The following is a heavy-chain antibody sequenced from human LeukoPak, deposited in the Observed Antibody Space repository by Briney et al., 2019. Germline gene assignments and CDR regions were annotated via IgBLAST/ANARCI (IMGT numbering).Heavy chain of an antibody. CDR2: ISGSGGST. D-gene: IGHD3-10*01. CDR1: GFSFSSYA. V-gene: IGHV3-23*01. J-gene: IGHJ4*02. Sequence: PGGSLRLSCAASGFSFSSYATSWVRQAPGKGLEWVSAISGSGGSTYCADSVKGRFTISRDNSKNTLYLQMNSLRAEDTAVYYCAASAGPINFWGQGTLVTVSS. CDR3: AASAGPINF.